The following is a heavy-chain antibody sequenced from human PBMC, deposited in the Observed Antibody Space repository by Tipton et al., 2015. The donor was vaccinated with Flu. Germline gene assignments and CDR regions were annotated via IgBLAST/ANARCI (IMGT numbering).Heavy chain of an antibody. Sequence: TLSLTCSVSGDSIGSPYFWGWIRQPPGKGLEWIGNVHQAGSPYYNPSLRSRVTISVDRPKNQFSLRLTSVTAADAAMYFCARGDYGDYDHEADAFDLWGQGTLVTVSA. D-gene: IGHD4-17*01. CDR1: GDSIGSPYF. J-gene: IGHJ3*01. CDR2: VHQAGSP. V-gene: IGHV4-38-2*02. CDR3: ARGDYGDYDHEADAFDL.